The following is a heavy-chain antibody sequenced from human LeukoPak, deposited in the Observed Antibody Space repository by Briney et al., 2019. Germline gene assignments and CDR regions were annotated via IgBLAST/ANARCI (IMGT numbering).Heavy chain of an antibody. J-gene: IGHJ4*02. D-gene: IGHD6-13*01. V-gene: IGHV4-61*01. CDR1: GGSISSGTHD. Sequence: PSETLSLTCVVSGGSISSGTHDWSWIRQPPGKGLEWIGCLYYNGNTNYNPSLKSRVTIPGDTSGNQFSLKLTSVTAADTAVYYCARGPYSSSWHSPLDYWGQGALVTVSS. CDR2: LYYNGNT. CDR3: ARGPYSSSWHSPLDY.